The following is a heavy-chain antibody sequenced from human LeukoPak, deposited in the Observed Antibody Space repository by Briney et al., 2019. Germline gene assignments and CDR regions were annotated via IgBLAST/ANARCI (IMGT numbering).Heavy chain of an antibody. CDR3: AKDRIFDYAGWFDP. J-gene: IGHJ5*02. CDR2: ISGSGGST. CDR1: GFTFSSYA. V-gene: IGHV3-23*01. Sequence: GGSLRLSCAASGFTFSSYAMSWVRQAPGKGLEWVSAISGSGGSTYYADSVKGRFTISRDNAKNSLYLQMNSLRAEDTAVYYCAKDRIFDYAGWFDPWGQGTLVTVSS. D-gene: IGHD4-23*01.